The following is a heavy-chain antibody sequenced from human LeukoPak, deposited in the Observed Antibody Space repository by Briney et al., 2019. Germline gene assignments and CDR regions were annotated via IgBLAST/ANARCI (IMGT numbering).Heavy chain of an antibody. D-gene: IGHD3-10*01. CDR1: GFTFSSYS. J-gene: IGHJ5*02. V-gene: IGHV3-21*01. CDR3: ARALGDDVDWFDP. CDR2: ISSSSSYI. Sequence: GGSLRLSCAASGFTFSSYSMNWVRQAPGKELEWVSSISSSSSYIYYADSVKGRFTISRDNAKNSLYLQMNSLRAEDTAVYYCARALGDDVDWFDPWGQGTLVTVSS.